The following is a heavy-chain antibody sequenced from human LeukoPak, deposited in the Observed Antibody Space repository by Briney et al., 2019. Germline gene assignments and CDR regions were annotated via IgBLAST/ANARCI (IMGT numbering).Heavy chain of an antibody. CDR2: MNPNSGNT. CDR1: GGTFSSYA. V-gene: IGHV1-8*02. J-gene: IGHJ3*02. Sequence: ASVKVSCKASGGTFSSYAISWVRQATGQGLEWMGWMNPNSGNTGYARKFQGRVTMTRKTSISTAYMELSSLRSEDTAVYYCARANDYDSSGYWDDAFDIWGQGSMVTVSS. CDR3: ARANDYDSSGYWDDAFDI. D-gene: IGHD3-22*01.